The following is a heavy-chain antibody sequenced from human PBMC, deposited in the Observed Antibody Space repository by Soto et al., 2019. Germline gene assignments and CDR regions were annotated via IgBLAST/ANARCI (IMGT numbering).Heavy chain of an antibody. CDR1: GFTFSGYW. J-gene: IGHJ4*02. CDR3: ARYNSYDFSH. Sequence: GGSLRLSCAASGFTFSGYWMSWVRQAPGKGLEWVAKINQDGTGKYYVDSVKGRFTVSRDKAKNSLYLEMKSLRAEDTAVYYCARYNSYDFSHWGQGTLVTVSS. V-gene: IGHV3-7*01. CDR2: INQDGTGK. D-gene: IGHD3-3*01.